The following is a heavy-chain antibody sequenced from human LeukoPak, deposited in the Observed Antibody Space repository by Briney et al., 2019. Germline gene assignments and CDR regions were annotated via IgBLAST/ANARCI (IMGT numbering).Heavy chain of an antibody. Sequence: GGSLRLSCAASGFTFSSYAMHWVRQAPGKGLEYVSAISSNGGSTYYANSVKDRFTISRDSSKNTLYLQMGSLRAEDMAVYYCARDLITGGPFDYWGQGTLVTVSS. CDR1: GFTFSSYA. V-gene: IGHV3-64*01. CDR2: ISSNGGST. D-gene: IGHD7-27*01. J-gene: IGHJ4*02. CDR3: ARDLITGGPFDY.